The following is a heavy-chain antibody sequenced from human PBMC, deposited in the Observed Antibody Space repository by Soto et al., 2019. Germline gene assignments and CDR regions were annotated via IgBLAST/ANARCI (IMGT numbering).Heavy chain of an antibody. CDR1: GFTFSSYS. V-gene: IGHV3-48*01. CDR2: ISSSSSTI. D-gene: IGHD4-17*01. J-gene: IGHJ4*02. CDR3: ARDHPPLYGDYFPYFDY. Sequence: EVQLVESGGGLVQPGGSLRLSCAASGFTFSSYSMNWVRQAPGKGLEWVSYISSSSSTIYYADSVKGRFTISRDNAKNSLYLQMTSLRAEDTAVYYCARDHPPLYGDYFPYFDYWGQGTLVTVSS.